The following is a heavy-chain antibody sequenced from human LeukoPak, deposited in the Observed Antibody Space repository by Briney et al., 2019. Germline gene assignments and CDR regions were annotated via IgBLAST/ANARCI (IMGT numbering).Heavy chain of an antibody. Sequence: GGSLRLSCAASGFSFSSFWMHWVRQVPGKGLLWVSGINSDWRTTGYADSVKGRFTISRDNDKNTVDLQMNSLRAEDTAVYYCARGGYGAHMGWGQGTLVTVSS. CDR1: GFSFSSFW. J-gene: IGHJ4*02. CDR3: ARGGYGAHMG. V-gene: IGHV3-74*01. CDR2: INSDWRTT. D-gene: IGHD4-17*01.